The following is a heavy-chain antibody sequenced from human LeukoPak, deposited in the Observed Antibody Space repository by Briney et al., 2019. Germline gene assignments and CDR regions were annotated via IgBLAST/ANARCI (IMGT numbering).Heavy chain of an antibody. J-gene: IGHJ4*02. CDR1: GFTFSSYG. Sequence: GRSLRLSCAASGFTFSSYGMHWVRQAPGKGLEWVAVISYDGSNKYYADSVKGRFTISRDNSKNTLYLQMNSLRAEDTAVYYCANDQSSSYGYSPHPHFDYWGQGTLVTVSS. CDR3: ANDQSSSYGYSPHPHFDY. CDR2: ISYDGSNK. V-gene: IGHV3-30*18. D-gene: IGHD5-18*01.